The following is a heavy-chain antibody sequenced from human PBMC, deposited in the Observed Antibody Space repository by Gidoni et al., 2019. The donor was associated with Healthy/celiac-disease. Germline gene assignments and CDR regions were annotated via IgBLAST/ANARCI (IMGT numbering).Heavy chain of an antibody. Sequence: QVQLVESGGGVVQPGRSLSLSCAASGFTFSSYGMHWVRQAPGKGLEWVAVIWYDGSNKYYADSVKGRFTISRDNSKNTLYLQMNSLRAEDTAVYYCARDRVFGSLDYWGQGTLVTVSS. J-gene: IGHJ4*02. CDR3: ARDRVFGSLDY. V-gene: IGHV3-33*01. D-gene: IGHD3-16*01. CDR2: IWYDGSNK. CDR1: GFTFSSYG.